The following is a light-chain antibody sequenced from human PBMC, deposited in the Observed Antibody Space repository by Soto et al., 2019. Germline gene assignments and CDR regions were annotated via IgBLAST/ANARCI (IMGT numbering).Light chain of an antibody. CDR2: GAS. V-gene: IGKV3-20*01. Sequence: EVVLTQSLGTLSLSPGERATLYCRASQSIGSSYLAWYQQKPGQAPRLLIYGASSRATGIPDRFSGGGSGTDFSLTISRLDPEDFAVYYCQQYSSSPITFGQGTRLEIK. CDR1: QSIGSSY. CDR3: QQYSSSPIT. J-gene: IGKJ5*01.